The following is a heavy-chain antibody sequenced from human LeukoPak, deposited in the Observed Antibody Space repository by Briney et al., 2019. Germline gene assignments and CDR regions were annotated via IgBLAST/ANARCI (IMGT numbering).Heavy chain of an antibody. CDR2: INSDGITT. CDR1: GFTFSSFR. J-gene: IGHJ4*02. V-gene: IGHV3-74*01. CDR3: ARTHYGGAYGDY. D-gene: IGHD4/OR15-4a*01. Sequence: GGSLRLSCAASGFTFSSFRMHWVRQAPGKGLVWVSRINSDGITTTYADSVKGRFTISRDNAKNTLYLQMNSLTAGDTAVYYCARTHYGGAYGDYWGQGTLVTVSS.